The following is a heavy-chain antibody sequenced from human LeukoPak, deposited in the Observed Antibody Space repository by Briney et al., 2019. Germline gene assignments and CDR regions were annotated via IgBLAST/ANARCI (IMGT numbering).Heavy chain of an antibody. J-gene: IGHJ4*02. D-gene: IGHD3-16*01. CDR1: GHSFTNYW. CDR2: IYPGDSDT. CDR3: ARVVDVYYFDY. V-gene: IGHV5-51*01. Sequence: GESLKISCKGSGHSFTNYWIGWVRQMPGKGLEWMGIIYPGDSDTTYSPSFQGQVTISADKSISTAYLQWSSLKASDTAMYYCARVVDVYYFDYWGQGTLVTVSS.